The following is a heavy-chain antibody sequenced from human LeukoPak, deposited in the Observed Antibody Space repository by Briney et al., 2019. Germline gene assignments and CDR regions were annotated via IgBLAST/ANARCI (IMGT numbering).Heavy chain of an antibody. Sequence: ASVKVSCKVSGYTLTELSMHWVRQAPGKGLEWMGGFDPEDGETIYAQKFQGRVTMTEDTSTDTAYMELSSLRSEDTAVYYCLYSSGWYGRGSSYFDYWGQGTLVTVSS. CDR1: GYTLTELS. V-gene: IGHV1-24*01. CDR2: FDPEDGET. J-gene: IGHJ4*02. CDR3: LYSSGWYGRGSSYFDY. D-gene: IGHD6-19*01.